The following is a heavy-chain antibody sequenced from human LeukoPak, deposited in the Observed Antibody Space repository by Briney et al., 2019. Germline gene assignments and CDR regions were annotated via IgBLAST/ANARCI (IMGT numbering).Heavy chain of an antibody. Sequence: SETLSLTCTVSGGSISSYYWNWIRQPPGKGLEWIGYIYYSGSTNYNPSLKSRVTISVDTSKNQFSLKLSSVTAADTTVYYCARSSYYSDSSGYSYFYYYNMDVWGKGTTVTVSS. CDR1: GGSISSYY. D-gene: IGHD3-22*01. V-gene: IGHV4-59*01. CDR2: IYYSGST. J-gene: IGHJ6*03. CDR3: ARSSYYSDSSGYSYFYYYNMDV.